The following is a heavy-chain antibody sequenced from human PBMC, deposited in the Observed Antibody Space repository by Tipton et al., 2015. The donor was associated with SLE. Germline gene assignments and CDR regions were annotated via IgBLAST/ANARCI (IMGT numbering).Heavy chain of an antibody. CDR2: IYHSGST. V-gene: IGHV4-38-2*01. CDR3: ARAITRGDFDY. J-gene: IGHJ4*02. Sequence: LRLSCAVSGYSISSGYYWGWIRQPPGKGLEWIGSIYHSGSTYYNPSLKSRVTISVDTSKNQFSLKLSSVTAADTAVYYCARAITRGDFDYWGQGTLVTVSS. D-gene: IGHD3-10*01. CDR1: GYSISSGYY.